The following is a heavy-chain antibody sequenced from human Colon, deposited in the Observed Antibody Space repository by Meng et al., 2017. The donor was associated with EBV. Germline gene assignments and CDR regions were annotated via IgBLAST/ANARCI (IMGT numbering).Heavy chain of an antibody. J-gene: IGHJ4*02. Sequence: PLQAAVAVRMLVASRKVSCRTSGSALTSNAYYCGRRPPGERLVWLSWFSDCNGGTKYSQKFQGRVTMTVDTSASKGYMELSSLTAEDTAVYYCARLSSGGFFGYWGQGTLVTVSS. CDR1: GSALTSNA. V-gene: IGHV1-3*01. D-gene: IGHD2-15*01. CDR3: ARLSSGGFFGY. CDR2: FSDCNGGT.